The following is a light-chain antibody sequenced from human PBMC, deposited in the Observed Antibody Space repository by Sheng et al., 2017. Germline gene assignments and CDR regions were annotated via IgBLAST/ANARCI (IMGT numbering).Light chain of an antibody. Sequence: EIVMTQSPATLSVSPGERATLSCRASQSVSYNLAWYQQRPGQAPRLLIYDASTRATGIPARFSASGSGTDFTLSISSLQSEDFGIYYCQQYNSWPRTFGQGTKLEIE. J-gene: IGKJ1*01. V-gene: IGKV3-15*01. CDR3: QQYNSWPRT. CDR2: DAS. CDR1: QSVSYN.